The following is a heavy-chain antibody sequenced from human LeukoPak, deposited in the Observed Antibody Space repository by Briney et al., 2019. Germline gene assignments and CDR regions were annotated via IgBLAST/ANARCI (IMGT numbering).Heavy chain of an antibody. D-gene: IGHD3-3*01. CDR1: GYTFTSYD. Sequence: ASVKVSCKASGYTFTSYDINWVRQATGQGLEWMGWINPNSGGTNYAQKFQGWVTMTRDTSISTAYMELSRLRSDDTAVYYCAREHASRSSGFDPWGQGTLVTVSS. CDR2: INPNSGGT. J-gene: IGHJ5*02. CDR3: AREHASRSSGFDP. V-gene: IGHV1-2*04.